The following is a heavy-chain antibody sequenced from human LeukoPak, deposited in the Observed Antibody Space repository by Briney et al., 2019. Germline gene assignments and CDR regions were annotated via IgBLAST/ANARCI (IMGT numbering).Heavy chain of an antibody. J-gene: IGHJ4*02. D-gene: IGHD6-13*01. CDR3: ARSGAAGYYYFDY. CDR1: GGSFSGYY. V-gene: IGHV4-34*12. Sequence: SETLSLTCAVYGGSFSGYYWSWIRQPPGKGLEWIGSIFYSGSTYYNPSLKSRVTISVDTSKNQFSLKLSSVTAADTAVYYCARSGAAGYYYFDYWGQGTLVTVSS. CDR2: IFYSGST.